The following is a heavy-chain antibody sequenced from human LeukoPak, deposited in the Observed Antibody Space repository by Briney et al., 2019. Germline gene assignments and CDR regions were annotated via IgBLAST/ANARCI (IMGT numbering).Heavy chain of an antibody. J-gene: IGHJ4*02. CDR3: ARRADYGDYSGQFDY. Sequence: GESLKISCKGSGYSFTSYWIGWVRQMPGKGLELMGIIYPGDSDTRYSPSFQGQVTISADKSISTAYLQWSSLKASDTAMYYCARRADYGDYSGQFDYWGQGTLVTVSS. CDR2: IYPGDSDT. CDR1: GYSFTSYW. V-gene: IGHV5-51*01. D-gene: IGHD4-17*01.